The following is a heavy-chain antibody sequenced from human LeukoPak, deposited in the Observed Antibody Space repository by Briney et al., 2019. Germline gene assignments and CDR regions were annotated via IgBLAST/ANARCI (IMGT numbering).Heavy chain of an antibody. V-gene: IGHV4-59*08. J-gene: IGHJ3*02. D-gene: IGHD5-12*01. CDR1: GGSIISYY. Sequence: SETLSLTCAVSGGSIISYYWSWIRQPPGKGLEWIGYIYSSGSANYSPSLKSRVTNSVDTSKNQCSLNLYSVTAADPAVYFCARRYSGYGNVFDIWGQGTMVTVSS. CDR2: IYSSGSA. CDR3: ARRYSGYGNVFDI.